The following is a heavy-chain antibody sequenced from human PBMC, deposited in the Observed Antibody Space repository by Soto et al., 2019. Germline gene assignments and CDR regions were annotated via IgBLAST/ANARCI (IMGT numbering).Heavy chain of an antibody. D-gene: IGHD1-1*01. Sequence: GGSLRLSCAASGFTFSSYAMSWVRQVPGKGLEWVSAISGSGGSTYYADSVKGRFTISRDNSKNTLYLQMNSLRAEDTAVYYCAKDLTRTGTLLDYWGQGTLVTVSS. J-gene: IGHJ4*02. CDR1: GFTFSSYA. CDR3: AKDLTRTGTLLDY. CDR2: ISGSGGST. V-gene: IGHV3-23*01.